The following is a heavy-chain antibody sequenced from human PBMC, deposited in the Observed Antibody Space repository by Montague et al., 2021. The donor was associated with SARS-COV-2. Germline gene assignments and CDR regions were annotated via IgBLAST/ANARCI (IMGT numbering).Heavy chain of an antibody. CDR1: GFTFSDAR. Sequence: SRRISCAASGFTFSDARMNWVRQAPGKGLEWVGRIKAKTDGEATDYAAPVKGRFTISRDDSKTTLYLQMNSLKTDDTALYYCTTVVTSSSSDNYYDFEDHWGQGTLVTVSS. CDR3: TTVVTSSSSDNYYDFEDH. D-gene: IGHD6-6*01. J-gene: IGHJ4*02. CDR2: IKAKTDGEAT. V-gene: IGHV3-15*01.